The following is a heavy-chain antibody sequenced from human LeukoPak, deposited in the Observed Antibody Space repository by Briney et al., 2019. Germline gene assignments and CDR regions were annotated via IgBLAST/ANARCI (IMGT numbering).Heavy chain of an antibody. J-gene: IGHJ4*02. CDR2: IIPILGIA. D-gene: IGHD4-17*01. Sequence: ASVEVSCKASGGTFSSYAISWVRQAPGQGLEWMGRIIPILGIANYAQKFQGRVTITADKSTSTAYMELSSLRSEDTAVYYCARDPDYGDYYFDYWGQGTLVTVSS. CDR3: ARDPDYGDYYFDY. V-gene: IGHV1-69*04. CDR1: GGTFSSYA.